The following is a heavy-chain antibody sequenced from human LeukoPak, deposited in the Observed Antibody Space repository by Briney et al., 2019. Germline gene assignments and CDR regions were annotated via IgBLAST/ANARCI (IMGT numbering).Heavy chain of an antibody. CDR1: GYIFTGYY. CDR2: INPNSGGT. V-gene: IGHV1-2*02. D-gene: IGHD2-15*01. CDR3: ASPDVNCSGGSCYSDFYFDY. J-gene: IGHJ4*02. Sequence: ASVKVSCKASGYIFTGYYMHWVRQAPGQGLEWMGWINPNSGGTNYAQKFQGRVTMTRDTSISTAYMELSRLRSDDTAVYYCASPDVNCSGGSCYSDFYFDYWGQGTLVTVSS.